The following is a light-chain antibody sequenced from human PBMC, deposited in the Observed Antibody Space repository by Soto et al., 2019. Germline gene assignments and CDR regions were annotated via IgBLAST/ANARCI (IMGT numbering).Light chain of an antibody. Sequence: EIVMTQSPATLSVSPGERASLSCRASQSMSTHLAWYQKKPGQAPRLLIYGASTRATGIPASFSGSGSGTEFTLTISSLQSEDFAVYYCHQYHLWLWTFGQGTKVDIK. CDR2: GAS. J-gene: IGKJ1*01. V-gene: IGKV3D-15*01. CDR3: HQYHLWLWT. CDR1: QSMSTH.